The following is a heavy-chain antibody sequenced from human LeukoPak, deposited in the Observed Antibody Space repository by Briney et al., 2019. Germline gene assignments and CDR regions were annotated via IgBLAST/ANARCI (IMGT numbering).Heavy chain of an antibody. J-gene: IGHJ5*02. D-gene: IGHD3-16*01. V-gene: IGHV4-59*11. Sequence: SETLSLTCTVSGGSITSHYWTWIRQPPGKGLEWIGYTHYSDSTNYNSSLRSRATISIDASKNQFSLRLNSVTAADTAVYYCATAVGAPGHNWFAPWGQGTLVTVSS. CDR1: GGSITSHY. CDR3: ATAVGAPGHNWFAP. CDR2: THYSDST.